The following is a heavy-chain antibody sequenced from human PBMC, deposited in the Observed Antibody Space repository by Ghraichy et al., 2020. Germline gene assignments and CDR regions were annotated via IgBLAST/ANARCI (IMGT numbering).Heavy chain of an antibody. CDR2: INYSGNT. Sequence: SETLSLTCTVSGGSISGGDYYWSWIRQHPGNGLEWIGYINYSGNTYYNPSFKSRVTISVDTPNNQFSLKLSSVTAADTAVYYCARDRGRFGVVHNGMDVWGQGTTVTVSS. CDR1: GGSISGGDYY. V-gene: IGHV4-31*03. D-gene: IGHD3-3*01. CDR3: ARDRGRFGVVHNGMDV. J-gene: IGHJ6*02.